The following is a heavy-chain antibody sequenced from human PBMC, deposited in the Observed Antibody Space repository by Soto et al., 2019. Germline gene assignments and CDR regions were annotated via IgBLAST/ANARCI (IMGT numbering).Heavy chain of an antibody. V-gene: IGHV3-74*01. CDR2: INSDGSST. CDR3: ARDPSQGLLPYWYFDL. Sequence: PGGSLRLSCAASGFTFSSYSMNWVRQAPGKGLVWVSRINSDGSSTNYADSVKGRFTISRDNAKNTLYLQMNSLRAEDTAVYSCARDPSQGLLPYWYFDLWGRGALVTVSS. J-gene: IGHJ2*01. CDR1: GFTFSSYS.